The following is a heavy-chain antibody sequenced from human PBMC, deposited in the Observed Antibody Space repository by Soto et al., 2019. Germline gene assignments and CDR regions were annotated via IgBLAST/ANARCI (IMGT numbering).Heavy chain of an antibody. V-gene: IGHV1-69*01. CDR3: ARDPSFWSVINYGMDV. J-gene: IGHJ6*02. Sequence: QVQLVQSGAEVKKPRSSVKVSCKASGGTFSSYAISWVRQAPGQGLEWMGGTIPIFGTANYAQKLQGRVTITADESTSTAYMELSSLRSEDTAVYYCARDPSFWSVINYGMDVWGQGTTVTVSS. CDR2: TIPIFGTA. D-gene: IGHD3-3*01. CDR1: GGTFSSYA.